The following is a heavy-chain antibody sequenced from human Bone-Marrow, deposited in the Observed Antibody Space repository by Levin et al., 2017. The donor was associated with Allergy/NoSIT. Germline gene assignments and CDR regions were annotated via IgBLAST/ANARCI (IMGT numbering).Heavy chain of an antibody. CDR3: ARDRIIVLMVYAIHPAYYDYGMDV. CDR1: GFTFSSYS. CDR2: ISSSSSTI. Sequence: GGSLRLSCAASGFTFSSYSMNWVRQAPGKGLEWVSYISSSSSTIYYADSVKGRFTISRDNAKNSLYLQMNSLRAEDTAVYYCARDRIIVLMVYAIHPAYYDYGMDVWGQGTTVTVSS. V-gene: IGHV3-48*04. J-gene: IGHJ6*02. D-gene: IGHD2-8*01.